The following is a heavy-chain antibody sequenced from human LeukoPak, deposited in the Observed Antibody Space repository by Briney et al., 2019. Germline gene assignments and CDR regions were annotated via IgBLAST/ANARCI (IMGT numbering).Heavy chain of an antibody. Sequence: PGGSLRLSCLVSGLTFSYHSMHWVHQAPGKGLEWVALISYDGSSKYYADSVKGRIIISRDNSKNIMNLQMNSLRTEDTAVYYCARQYYYGSGNGLDVWGQGTTVTVSS. J-gene: IGHJ6*02. V-gene: IGHV3-30*03. CDR2: ISYDGSSK. D-gene: IGHD3-10*01. CDR1: GLTFSYHS. CDR3: ARQYYYGSGNGLDV.